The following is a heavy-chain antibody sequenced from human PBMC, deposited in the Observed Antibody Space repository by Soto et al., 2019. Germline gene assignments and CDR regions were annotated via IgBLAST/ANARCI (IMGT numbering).Heavy chain of an antibody. CDR1: GGSISSRTSY. CDR2: IYYGGDS. CDR3: ARGGGGGVDC. V-gene: IGHV4-31*03. J-gene: IGHJ4*02. Sequence: QVQLQESGPGLVKPSQTLSLTCTVSGGSISSRTSYWSWIRQHPGKGLEWIGYIYYGGDSFYNPSLKSRVTIEIDTSENHSPRKLNSVPAGDTAVYFWARGGGGGVDCWGQGTLVTVAS. D-gene: IGHD1-26*01.